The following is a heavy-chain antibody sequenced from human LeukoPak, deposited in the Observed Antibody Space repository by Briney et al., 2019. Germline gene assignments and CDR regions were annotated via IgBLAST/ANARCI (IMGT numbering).Heavy chain of an antibody. CDR1: AFTFSSYA. D-gene: IGHD6-13*01. CDR2: ISYDGSNK. V-gene: IGHV3-30-3*01. J-gene: IGHJ4*02. CDR3: ARGLAAAGTRGPY. Sequence: GGSLRLSCAASAFTFSSYAMHWVRQAPGKGLEWVAVISYDGSNKYYADSVKGRFSISRDNSKNTLYLQMNSLRADDTAVYYCARGLAAAGTRGPYWGQGTLVTVST.